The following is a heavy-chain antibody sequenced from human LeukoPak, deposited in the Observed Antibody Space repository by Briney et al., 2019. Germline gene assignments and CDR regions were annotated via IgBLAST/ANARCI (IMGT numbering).Heavy chain of an antibody. CDR1: GYTFTSYA. J-gene: IGHJ4*02. CDR3: ARGLYYYGSGSQGTYDS. Sequence: GASVKVSCKASGYTFTSYAMNWVRQAPGLGLEWMGWINTNTGNPTYAQGFTGRFVFSLDTSVSTAYLLISSLKAEDTAVYYCARGLYYYGSGSQGTYDSWGQGTLVTVSS. V-gene: IGHV7-4-1*02. D-gene: IGHD3-10*01. CDR2: INTNTGNP.